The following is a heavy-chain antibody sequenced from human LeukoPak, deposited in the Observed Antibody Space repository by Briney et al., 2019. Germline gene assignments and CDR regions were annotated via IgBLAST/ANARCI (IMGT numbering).Heavy chain of an antibody. Sequence: SETLSLTCAVYGGSFSAYSWSWIRQPPGTGLEWIGEINHGGIANHNPSLRSRVTISVDTSTNQFSLGLSSVTAADTAVYYCARGLSFFDYWGQGTLVTVSS. J-gene: IGHJ4*02. V-gene: IGHV4-34*01. CDR1: GGSFSAYS. CDR3: ARGLSFFDY. CDR2: INHGGIA. D-gene: IGHD3-16*01.